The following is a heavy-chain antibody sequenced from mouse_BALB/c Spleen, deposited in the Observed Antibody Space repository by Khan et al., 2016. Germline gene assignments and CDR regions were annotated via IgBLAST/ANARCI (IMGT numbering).Heavy chain of an antibody. Sequence: QIQLVQSGPELKKPGETVKISCKASGYTFTNYGMNWVHQAPGKGLKWMGWINTYTGEPTYADDFKGRFAFSLETSASTAYFQLNNFKNEDTATYFWARYYYCSSYYFDYWGKVTTLTVSS. D-gene: IGHD1-1*01. V-gene: IGHV9-3-1*01. CDR1: GYTFTNYG. CDR2: INTYTGEP. CDR3: ARYYYCSSYYFDY. J-gene: IGHJ2*01.